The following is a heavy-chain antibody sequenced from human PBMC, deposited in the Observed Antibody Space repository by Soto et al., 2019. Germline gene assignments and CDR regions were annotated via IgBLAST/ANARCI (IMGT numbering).Heavy chain of an antibody. CDR3: VAMQRWDPTEDS. Sequence: QLQQSGPGLMKPSQTLSLTCTVSGGSIRTGEYYWTWIRRPPGKGLEWVGYIYYTGTTYYDPSLESRVTLSLDTSKNQFSLQLRSVTAADTAVYFCVAMQRWDPTEDSWGQGTRVTVSS. CDR2: IYYTGTT. CDR1: GGSIRTGEYY. D-gene: IGHD1-26*01. V-gene: IGHV4-30-4*01. J-gene: IGHJ4*02.